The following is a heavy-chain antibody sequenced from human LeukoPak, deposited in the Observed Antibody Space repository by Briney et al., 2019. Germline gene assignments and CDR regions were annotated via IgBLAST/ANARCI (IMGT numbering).Heavy chain of an antibody. CDR2: INSDGSWT. V-gene: IGHV3-74*01. D-gene: IGHD2/OR15-2a*01. Sequence: GGSLRLSCAASGFTFSSYRMHWVRQVPGKGLVWASHINSDGSWTSYADSVKGRFTISKDNAKNTVYLQMNSLRAEDTAVYYCVSFYETYWGRGTLVTVSS. J-gene: IGHJ4*02. CDR1: GFTFSSYR. CDR3: VSFYETY.